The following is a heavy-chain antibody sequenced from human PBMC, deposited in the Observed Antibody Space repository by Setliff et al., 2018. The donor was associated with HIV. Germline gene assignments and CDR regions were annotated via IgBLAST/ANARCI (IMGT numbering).Heavy chain of an antibody. CDR1: GGSISSSNYY. D-gene: IGHD3-22*01. CDR3: ARHGITKIVVATPDTIDY. CDR2: IYYSGNT. Sequence: SETLSLTCTVSGGSISSSNYYWGWIRQPPGKGLEWIGSIYYSGNTYYNPSLKSRVTIPVDTSKNQFSLKLTSVTAADTAVYYCARHGITKIVVATPDTIDYWGQGTLVTVSA. V-gene: IGHV4-39*01. J-gene: IGHJ4*02.